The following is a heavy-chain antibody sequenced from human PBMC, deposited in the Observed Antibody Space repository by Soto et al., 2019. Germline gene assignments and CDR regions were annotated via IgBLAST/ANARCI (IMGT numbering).Heavy chain of an antibody. CDR1: GFIFSSYG. CDR2: ISYDGSNK. J-gene: IGHJ4*02. V-gene: IGHV3-30*19. Sequence: GGSLRLSCAASGFIFSSYGMHWVRQAPGKGLEWVAVISYDGSNKYYADSVKGRFTISRDNSKNTLYLQMNSLRAEDTAVYYCASPSSMIVVVISFDYWGQGTLVTVSS. CDR3: ASPSSMIVVVISFDY. D-gene: IGHD3-22*01.